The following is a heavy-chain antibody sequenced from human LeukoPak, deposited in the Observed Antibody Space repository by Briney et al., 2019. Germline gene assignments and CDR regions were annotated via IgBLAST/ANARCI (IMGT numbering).Heavy chain of an antibody. CDR3: ASPPVPSRLVRGVPGY. CDR1: GGSLNGYY. Sequence: SETLSLTCAVYGGSLNGYYWSWIRQPPGKGLEWIGEGGNSGGTKFNPSLKSRVTISADTSKNQFSLKLSSVTAADTAVYYCASPPVPSRLVRGVPGYWGQGTLVTVSS. V-gene: IGHV4-34*01. D-gene: IGHD3-10*01. J-gene: IGHJ4*02. CDR2: GGNSGGT.